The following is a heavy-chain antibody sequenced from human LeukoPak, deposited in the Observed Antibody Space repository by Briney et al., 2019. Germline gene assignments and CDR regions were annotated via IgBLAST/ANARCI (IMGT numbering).Heavy chain of an antibody. V-gene: IGHV3-48*01. Sequence: GGSLRLSCAASGFTFSRYSMNWVRQAPGKGLEWVSYISSSSTKYYADSVKGRFTISRDNAKNSLYLQMNSLRLEETAVYQCAREMGGDNPIPLDYWGQGTLVTVSS. J-gene: IGHJ4*02. CDR1: GFTFSRYS. CDR3: AREMGGDNPIPLDY. CDR2: ISSSSTK. D-gene: IGHD4-17*01.